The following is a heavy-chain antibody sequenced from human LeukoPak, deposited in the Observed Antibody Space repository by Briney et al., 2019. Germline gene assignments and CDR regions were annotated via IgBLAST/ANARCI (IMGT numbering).Heavy chain of an antibody. D-gene: IGHD2/OR15-2a*01. J-gene: IGHJ6*02. CDR3: ARSQSSEYESATHDYYYYGMDV. Sequence: PSETLSLTCAVSGGSISSSNWWSWVRQPPGKGLEWIGEIYHSGSTNYNPSLKSRVTISVDKSKNQFSLKLSSVTAADTAVYYCARSQSSEYESATHDYYYYGMDVWGQGTTVTVSS. V-gene: IGHV4-4*02. CDR2: IYHSGST. CDR1: GGSISSSNW.